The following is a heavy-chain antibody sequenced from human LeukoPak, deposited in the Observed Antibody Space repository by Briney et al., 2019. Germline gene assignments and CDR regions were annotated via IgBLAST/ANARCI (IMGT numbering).Heavy chain of an antibody. J-gene: IGHJ5*02. Sequence: SETLSLTCTVSGGSISSYYWSWIRQPAGKGLEWIGRIYTSGSTNYNPSLKSRVTMSVDTSKNQFSLKLGSVTATDTAVYYCAREGGYCSSTSCHYNWFDPWGQGTLVTVSS. CDR3: AREGGYCSSTSCHYNWFDP. CDR1: GGSISSYY. V-gene: IGHV4-4*07. D-gene: IGHD2-2*01. CDR2: IYTSGST.